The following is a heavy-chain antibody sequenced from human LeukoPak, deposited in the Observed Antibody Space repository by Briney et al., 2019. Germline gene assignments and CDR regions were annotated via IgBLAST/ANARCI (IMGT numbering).Heavy chain of an antibody. CDR2: IYYSGST. J-gene: IGHJ5*02. D-gene: IGHD6-13*01. CDR3: AAYSSRYEGHWFDP. CDR1: GGSISSGGYY. V-gene: IGHV4-31*03. Sequence: SETLSLTCTVSGGSISSGGYYWSWIRQHPGKGLEWIGYIYYSGSTYYNPSLKSRVTISVDTSKNQFSLKLSSVTAADTAVYYCAAYSSRYEGHWFDPWGQGTLVTVSS.